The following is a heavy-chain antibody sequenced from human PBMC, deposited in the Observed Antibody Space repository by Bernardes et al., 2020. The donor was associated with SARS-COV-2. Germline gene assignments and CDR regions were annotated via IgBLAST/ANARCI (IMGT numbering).Heavy chain of an antibody. CDR2: TYYKSKWYN. Sequence: SQTLSLTCAISGDSVSSNSAAWNWIRLSPSRGLEWLGRTYYKSKWYNDYAVSVKSRISINADTSKNQFSLQLNSVTPEDTAVYYCAAGNYSTGWGESFFYYGMDVWGQGTTVTVSS. D-gene: IGHD6-19*01. J-gene: IGHJ6*02. V-gene: IGHV6-1*01. CDR3: AAGNYSTGWGESFFYYGMDV. CDR1: GDSVSSNSAA.